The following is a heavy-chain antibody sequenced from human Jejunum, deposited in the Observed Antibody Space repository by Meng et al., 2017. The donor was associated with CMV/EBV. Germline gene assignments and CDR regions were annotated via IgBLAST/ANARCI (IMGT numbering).Heavy chain of an antibody. J-gene: IGHJ1*01. CDR2: IYYSGST. CDR3: LRGSGGSV. Sequence: QLPLQQSGPGLVDPSETLSLRCTVSGGSISSNSHYWAWLRQPPGKGLEWIGSIYYSGSTYYNPSLKSRVTISVDTSKNQFFLKLSSVTAADTAVYHCLRGSGGSVWGQGTLVTVSS. CDR1: GGSISSNSHY. V-gene: IGHV4-39*07. D-gene: IGHD3-10*01.